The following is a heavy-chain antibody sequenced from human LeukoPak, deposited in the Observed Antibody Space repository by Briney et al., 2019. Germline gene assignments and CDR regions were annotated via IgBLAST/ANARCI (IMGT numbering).Heavy chain of an antibody. V-gene: IGHV1-18*01. D-gene: IGHD3-10*01. J-gene: IGHJ6*02. Sequence: ASVKVSCKASGYTFTNYDITWVRQAPGHGLEWMGWISGYSSNTNYAQNLQGRVTMTTDTSTSTAYMELRSLRSDDTAVYYCARVSSGSGTYRMDVWGQGTTVTVSS. CDR3: ARVSSGSGTYRMDV. CDR1: GYTFTNYD. CDR2: ISGYSSNT.